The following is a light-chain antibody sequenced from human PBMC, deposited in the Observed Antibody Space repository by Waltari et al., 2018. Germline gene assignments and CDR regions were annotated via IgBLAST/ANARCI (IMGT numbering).Light chain of an antibody. CDR2: DVT. CDR3: SSYSSTNTVV. J-gene: IGLJ3*02. V-gene: IGLV2-14*03. CDR1: SSDVGGYNF. Sequence: QSALTQPASVSGSPGQSGTISCTGTSSDVGGYNFVSWYQQHPGRAPKLMIYDVTHRPSGVSTRFSGSKSGDTASLTISGLQAADEAEYYCSSYSSTNTVVFGGGTQLTV.